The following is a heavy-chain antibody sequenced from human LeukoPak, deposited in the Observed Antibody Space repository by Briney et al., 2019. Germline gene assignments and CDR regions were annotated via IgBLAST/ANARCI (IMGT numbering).Heavy chain of an antibody. CDR1: EFTFSKYG. CDR2: ISFDINDR. V-gene: IGHV3-30*03. J-gene: IGHJ4*02. D-gene: IGHD6-13*01. Sequence: GGSLRLSCAASEFTFSKYGMHWVRQAPGKGLEWVASISFDINDRKYAESVRGRFTISRDNSKNTLYLQMNSLRAEDTAVYYCARDRVLASSSWTDLFDYWGQGTLVTVSS. CDR3: ARDRVLASSSWTDLFDY.